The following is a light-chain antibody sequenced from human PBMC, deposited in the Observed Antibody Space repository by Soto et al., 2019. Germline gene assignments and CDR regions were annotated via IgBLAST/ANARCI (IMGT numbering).Light chain of an antibody. CDR2: DTS. CDR1: QTIRGL. J-gene: IGKJ3*01. CDR3: QHYDNSPPSVT. V-gene: IGKV3-20*01. Sequence: EIVLTQSSATLSLSPGERATLSCRTSQTIRGLLNWYQQRPGQAPRLLIYDTSRRATGIPDRFSGSGSGTDFILTISRLEPEDFAVYYCQHYDNSPPSVTFGPGTKVDIK.